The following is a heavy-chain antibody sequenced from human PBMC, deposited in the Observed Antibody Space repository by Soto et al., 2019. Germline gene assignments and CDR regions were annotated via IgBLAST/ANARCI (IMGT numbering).Heavy chain of an antibody. V-gene: IGHV4-39*01. CDR1: GGSISSRRYY. CDR2: IYYSGST. Sequence: LSLTCTVSGGSISSRRYYWAWIRQPPGKGLEWIGTIYYSGSTYYNPSLKSRVTISVDTSKNQFSLKLSSVTAADTAVYYCATSNRFDPSAQGTLVTVSS. CDR3: ATSNRFDP. J-gene: IGHJ5*02.